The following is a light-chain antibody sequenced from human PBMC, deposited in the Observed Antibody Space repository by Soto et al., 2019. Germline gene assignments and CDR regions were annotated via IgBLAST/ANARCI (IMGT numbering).Light chain of an antibody. CDR2: AAS. V-gene: IGKV1-39*01. Sequence: DIQMTQSPSSLSASVGDRVTITCRASQSISSYLNWYQQKPGKAPKLLIYAASSLQSGVPPRFSGSGSGTDFTLTISSLQPEDFATYYCLQDYNYPRTFGQGTKVEIK. CDR1: QSISSY. CDR3: LQDYNYPRT. J-gene: IGKJ1*01.